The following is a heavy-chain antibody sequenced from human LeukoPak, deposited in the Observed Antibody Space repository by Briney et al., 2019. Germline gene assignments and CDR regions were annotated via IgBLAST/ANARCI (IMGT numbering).Heavy chain of an antibody. CDR2: IKQDGTEK. D-gene: IGHD1-26*01. V-gene: IGHV3-7*01. CDR1: GFTLSNHW. CDR3: ARDGGSLDY. Sequence: PGGSLRLSCAASGFTLSNHWMIWVRQAPGKGLECVANIKQDGTEKYYLDSVKGRFTISRDNAKNSLYLQMNSLRVEDTAVYYCARDGGSLDYWGQGTLVTVSS. J-gene: IGHJ4*02.